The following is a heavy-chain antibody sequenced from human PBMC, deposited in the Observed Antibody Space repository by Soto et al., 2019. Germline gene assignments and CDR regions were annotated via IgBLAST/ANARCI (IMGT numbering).Heavy chain of an antibody. D-gene: IGHD1-26*01. J-gene: IGHJ6*02. CDR2: IIPIFGTA. V-gene: IGHV1-69*13. CDR1: GGTFSSYA. Sequence: SVKVSCKASGGTFSSYAISWVRQAPGQGLEWMGGIIPIFGTANYAQKFQGRVTITADESTSTAYMELSSLRSEDTAVYYCASGSCGVGAHRGIRYYHRMDVWGQGTPVNVFS. CDR3: ASGSCGVGAHRGIRYYHRMDV.